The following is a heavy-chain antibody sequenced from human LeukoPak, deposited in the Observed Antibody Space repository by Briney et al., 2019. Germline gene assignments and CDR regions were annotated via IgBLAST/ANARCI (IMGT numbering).Heavy chain of an antibody. V-gene: IGHV3-23*01. D-gene: IGHD3-9*01. CDR3: ARYDILTGTFDY. CDR2: IIGSGGST. Sequence: GGSLRLSCAVSGFTFSSYGMSWVRQAPGKGLEWVSIIIGSGGSTYYADPVKGRFTISRDNSKNTLYLQMNSLRAEDTAVYYCARYDILTGTFDYWGQGTLVTVSS. J-gene: IGHJ4*02. CDR1: GFTFSSYG.